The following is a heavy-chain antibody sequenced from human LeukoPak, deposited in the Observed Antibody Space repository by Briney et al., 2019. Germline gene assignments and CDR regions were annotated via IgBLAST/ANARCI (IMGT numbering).Heavy chain of an antibody. CDR3: TRGQKDFDC. J-gene: IGHJ4*02. Sequence: GGSLRLSCTGSGFSFRDYAMTWVRQAPGKGREWVGCIRSKADSGTTEYDASVKGRFTISRDDSKTVAYLQMNSLKTDDTAIYYCTRGQKDFDCWGQGTLVTVSS. CDR2: IRSKADSGTT. CDR1: GFSFRDYA. V-gene: IGHV3-49*04.